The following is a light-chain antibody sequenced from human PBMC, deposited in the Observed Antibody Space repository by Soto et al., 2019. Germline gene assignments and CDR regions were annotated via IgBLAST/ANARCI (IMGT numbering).Light chain of an antibody. V-gene: IGKV3-11*01. J-gene: IGKJ4*01. CDR1: QSVGYH. Sequence: EIVLTQSPATLSLSPGERATLSCRASQSVGYHLAWYQQKPGQAPRLLIYDASNRATGIPARFSGSGSGTEVTPATSSLEPEEDAVNYCQQRSNRPPGTFGGGTKVEIK. CDR2: DAS. CDR3: QQRSNRPPGT.